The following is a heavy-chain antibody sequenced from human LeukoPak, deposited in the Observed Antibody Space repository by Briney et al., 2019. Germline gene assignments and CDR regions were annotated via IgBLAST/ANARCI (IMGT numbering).Heavy chain of an antibody. CDR1: GGSFSGYY. J-gene: IGHJ3*02. CDR2: INHSGST. D-gene: IGHD3-22*01. CDR3: ARGPSTMMVVVKTWARGAFDI. Sequence: SETLSLTCAVYGGSFSGYYWSWIRQPPGKGLEWIGEINHSGSTNYNPSLKSRVTISVDTSKNQFSLKLSSVTAADTAVYYCARGPSTMMVVVKTWARGAFDIWGQGTMVTVSS. V-gene: IGHV4-34*01.